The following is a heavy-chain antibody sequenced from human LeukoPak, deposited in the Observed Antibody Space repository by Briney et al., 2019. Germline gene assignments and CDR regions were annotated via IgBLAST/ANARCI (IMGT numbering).Heavy chain of an antibody. CDR3: ARAGGGSYYVNPDY. CDR1: EFTLSSYA. V-gene: IGHV3-30-3*01. CDR2: ISYDGSNK. D-gene: IGHD1-26*01. Sequence: GGSLRLSCAASEFTLSSYAMHWVRQAPGKGLEWVAVISYDGSNKYYADSVKGRFTISRDNSKNTLYLQMTSLRAEDTAVYYCARAGGGSYYVNPDYWGQGTLVTVSS. J-gene: IGHJ4*02.